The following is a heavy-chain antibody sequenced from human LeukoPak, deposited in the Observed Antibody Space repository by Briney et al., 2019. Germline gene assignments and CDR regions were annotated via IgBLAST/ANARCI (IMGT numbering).Heavy chain of an antibody. V-gene: IGHV4-38-2*01. CDR1: GYSISSGYY. Sequence: SETLSLTCAVSGYSISSGYYWGWIRQPPGKGLAWVGSIYHSGSTYYNPSLKSRVTISVDTSKNQFSLKLSSVTAADTAVYYCARHSGYYDPWGQGTLVTVSS. J-gene: IGHJ5*02. CDR3: ARHSGYYDP. CDR2: IYHSGST. D-gene: IGHD1-26*01.